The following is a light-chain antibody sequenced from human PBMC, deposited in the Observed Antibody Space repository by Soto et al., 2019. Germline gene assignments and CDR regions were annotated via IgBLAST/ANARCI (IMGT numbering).Light chain of an antibody. CDR3: MQALQTPYT. J-gene: IGKJ2*01. Sequence: DIVMTQSPLSLPVTPGEPASISCRSSQSLLHSNGYNYLDWYLQKPGQSPQLLIYLGSNRASGVPDRCSGSGAGTDFTLKISRVEAEDVGVYYCMQALQTPYTFGQGTKRESK. CDR2: LGS. V-gene: IGKV2-28*01. CDR1: QSLLHSNGYNY.